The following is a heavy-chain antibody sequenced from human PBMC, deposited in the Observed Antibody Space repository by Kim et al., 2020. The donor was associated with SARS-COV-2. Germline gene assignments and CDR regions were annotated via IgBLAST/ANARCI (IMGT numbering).Heavy chain of an antibody. Sequence: ASVKVSCKASGYTFTSHGISWVRQAPGQGLEWMGWFSGFIGNAKYEQKFQGRVTLTTDTSTSTAYMELRSLRSDDTAVYYCARVRTVRFHFYYMDVWGKGTTVTVSS. CDR1: GYTFTSHG. J-gene: IGHJ6*03. V-gene: IGHV1-18*01. CDR3: ARVRTVRFHFYYMDV. CDR2: FSGFIGNA. D-gene: IGHD2-21*01.